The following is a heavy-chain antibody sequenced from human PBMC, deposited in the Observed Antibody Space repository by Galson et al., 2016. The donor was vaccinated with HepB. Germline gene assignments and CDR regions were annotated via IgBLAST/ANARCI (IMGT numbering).Heavy chain of an antibody. Sequence: SETLSLTCTVSGGSFSRSSNHWGWIRQPPGKGLGWIGTIHYSGSTYYNPSLQSRVTISVDTSQNQFSLNLRPVTAADTAVYYCARHSPRKGSQYAFDIWGQGTMVTASS. D-gene: IGHD3-10*01. CDR2: IHYSGST. CDR3: ARHSPRKGSQYAFDI. J-gene: IGHJ3*02. V-gene: IGHV4-39*01. CDR1: GGSFSRSSNH.